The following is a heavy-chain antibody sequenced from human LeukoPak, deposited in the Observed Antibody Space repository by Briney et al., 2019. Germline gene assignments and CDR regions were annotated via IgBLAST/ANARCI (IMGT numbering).Heavy chain of an antibody. Sequence: GGSLRLSCAASGFTFSSYSMNWVRQAPGKGLEWVSSISSSSSYIYYADSVKGRFAISRDNAKNSLYLQMNSLRAEDTAVYYCARGRGYSGYDGDYWGQGTLVTVSS. J-gene: IGHJ4*02. CDR2: ISSSSSYI. CDR1: GFTFSSYS. V-gene: IGHV3-21*01. CDR3: ARGRGYSGYDGDY. D-gene: IGHD5-12*01.